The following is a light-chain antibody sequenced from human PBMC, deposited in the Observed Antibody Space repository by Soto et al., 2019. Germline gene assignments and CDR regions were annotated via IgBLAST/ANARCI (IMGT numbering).Light chain of an antibody. Sequence: DIVMTQSPDSLTVPLGERATINCKSSQSVLYSSTNKNYLAWYQQKPGQPPKLLIYWASTRQSGVPDRCSGSGFGTDFTLTISSLQAEDVAVYYCQQYYSTPLSFGPGTKLNI. J-gene: IGKJ3*01. CDR1: QSVLYSSTNKNY. CDR3: QQYYSTPLS. V-gene: IGKV4-1*01. CDR2: WAS.